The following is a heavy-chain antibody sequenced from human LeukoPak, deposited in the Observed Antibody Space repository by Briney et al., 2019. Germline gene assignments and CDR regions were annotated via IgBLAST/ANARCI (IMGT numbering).Heavy chain of an antibody. Sequence: ASAKVSCKASGYTFTGYYMHWVRQAPGQGLEWMGWINPNSGGTNYAQKFQGRVTMTRDTSISTAYMELSRLRSDDTAVYYCASVNSITGSFDYWGQGTLVTVSS. D-gene: IGHD1-20*01. V-gene: IGHV1-2*02. J-gene: IGHJ4*02. CDR1: GYTFTGYY. CDR2: INPNSGGT. CDR3: ASVNSITGSFDY.